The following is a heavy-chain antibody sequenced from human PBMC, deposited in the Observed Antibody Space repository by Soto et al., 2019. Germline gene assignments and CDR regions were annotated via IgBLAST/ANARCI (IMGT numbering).Heavy chain of an antibody. V-gene: IGHV1-18*01. CDR3: ARDLSAIITIFGVVTIGPRYYGMDV. D-gene: IGHD3-3*01. J-gene: IGHJ6*02. CDR1: GYTFTSYG. Sequence: VASVKVSCKVSGYTFTSYGISWVRQAPGQGLEWMGWISAYNGNTNYAQKLQGRVTMTTDTSTSTAYMELRSLRSDDTAVYYCARDLSAIITIFGVVTIGPRYYGMDVWGQGTTVTVSS. CDR2: ISAYNGNT.